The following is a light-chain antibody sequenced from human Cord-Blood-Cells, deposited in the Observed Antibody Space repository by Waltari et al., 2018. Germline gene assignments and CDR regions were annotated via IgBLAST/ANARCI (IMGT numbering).Light chain of an antibody. Sequence: QSALTQPAPVSGSPGQSITISCTRTSSDVGSYKLVSWYQQHPGKAPKRMIYEGSKRPSGVSNRFSGSKSGNTASLTISGLQAEDEADYYCCSYAGSSTWVFGGGTKLTVL. V-gene: IGLV2-23*01. CDR2: EGS. CDR3: CSYAGSSTWV. CDR1: SSDVGSYKL. J-gene: IGLJ3*02.